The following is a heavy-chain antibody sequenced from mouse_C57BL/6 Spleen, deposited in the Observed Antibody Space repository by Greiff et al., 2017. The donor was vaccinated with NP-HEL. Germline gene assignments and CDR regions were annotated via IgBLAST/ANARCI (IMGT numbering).Heavy chain of an antibody. CDR2: IDPSDSYT. J-gene: IGHJ3*01. Sequence: QVQLQQPGAELVRPGTSVKLSCKASGYTFTSYWMHWVKQRPGQGLEWIGEIDPSDSYTNYNQKFKGKATLTVDTSSSTAYMQLSSLTSEDSAVYYCARLYGYDQAWFAYWGQGTLVTVSA. CDR1: GYTFTSYW. V-gene: IGHV1-59*01. CDR3: ARLYGYDQAWFAY. D-gene: IGHD2-2*01.